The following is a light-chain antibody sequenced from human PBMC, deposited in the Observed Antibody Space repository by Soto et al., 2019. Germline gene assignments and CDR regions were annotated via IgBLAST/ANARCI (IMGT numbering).Light chain of an antibody. Sequence: DIQMTQSPSSLAASVGDRVTISCRASQIISTYLNWYQQKPGQVPTLLIYGASSLQSGVPSRFSASGSGTDFTLSISSLQREDFATYYCQQSYSTHHTFGRGTKLEIK. V-gene: IGKV1-39*01. CDR1: QIISTY. CDR2: GAS. CDR3: QQSYSTHHT. J-gene: IGKJ2*01.